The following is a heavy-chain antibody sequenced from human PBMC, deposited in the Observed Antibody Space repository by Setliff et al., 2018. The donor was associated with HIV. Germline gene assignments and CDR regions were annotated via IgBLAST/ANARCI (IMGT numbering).Heavy chain of an antibody. CDR2: ISAYNGNT. J-gene: IGHJ6*03. Sequence: ASVKVSCKASGYTFTSYGISWVRQAPGQGLEWMGWISAYNGNTFYAQKFQGRVAMTSDTSTTTAYMELRSLRSDDTAMYYCAKGDLVVIPAAISKYYYYMDVWGKGTSVTVSS. CDR1: GYTFTSYG. V-gene: IGHV1-18*01. D-gene: IGHD2-2*01. CDR3: AKGDLVVIPAAISKYYYYMDV.